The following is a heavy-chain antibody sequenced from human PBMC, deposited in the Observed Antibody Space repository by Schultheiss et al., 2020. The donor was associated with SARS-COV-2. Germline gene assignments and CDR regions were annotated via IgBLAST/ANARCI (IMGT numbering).Heavy chain of an antibody. CDR2: ISSNGGST. CDR3: ARRGYDFWSGYYFFDY. J-gene: IGHJ4*02. CDR1: GFTFSSYA. D-gene: IGHD3-3*01. Sequence: GGSLRLSCAASGFTFSSYAMYWVRQAPGKGLEYVSAISSNGGSTYYANSVKGRFTISRDNSKNTLYLQMGSLRAEDMAVYYCARRGYDFWSGYYFFDYWGQGTLVTVSS. V-gene: IGHV3-64*01.